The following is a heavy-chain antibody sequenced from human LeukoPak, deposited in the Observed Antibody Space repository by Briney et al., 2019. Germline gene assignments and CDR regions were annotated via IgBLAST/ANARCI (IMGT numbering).Heavy chain of an antibody. J-gene: IGHJ5*02. D-gene: IGHD2-2*01. Sequence: SEALSLTCTDSGGSICSGSYYRSWIRLPAGDGLEWLRRIYTNGSTNYNPSLKGRVTISVDTSKNQFSLKLTSVTAADTAVYYCAGEIVVVPAAIWFDPWGQGTLVTVSS. CDR1: GGSICSGSYY. CDR3: AGEIVVVPAAIWFDP. V-gene: IGHV4-61*02. CDR2: IYTNGST.